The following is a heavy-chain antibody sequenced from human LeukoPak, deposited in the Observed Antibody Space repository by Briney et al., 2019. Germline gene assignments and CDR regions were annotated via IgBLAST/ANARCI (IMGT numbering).Heavy chain of an antibody. Sequence: GGSLRLSCATSGFTFSDWYMSWIRQAPGKGLEWVSYIDMSGRTIYYADSVKGRFTISRDNARNSLYLQMNSLRAEDTALYYCAKDRGSSGWPNWFDPWGQGTLVTVSS. V-gene: IGHV3-11*01. J-gene: IGHJ5*02. CDR1: GFTFSDWY. CDR2: IDMSGRTI. CDR3: AKDRGSSGWPNWFDP. D-gene: IGHD6-19*01.